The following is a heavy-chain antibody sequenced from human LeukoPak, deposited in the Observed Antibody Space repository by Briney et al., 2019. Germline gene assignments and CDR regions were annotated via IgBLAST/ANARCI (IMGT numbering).Heavy chain of an antibody. CDR1: GYSISSGYY. CDR2: INHSGRT. D-gene: IGHD2-2*01. J-gene: IGHJ4*02. V-gene: IGHV4-38-2*02. CDR3: ARSASRYVYYFDY. Sequence: SETLSLICTVSGYSISSGYYWGWIRQPPGKGLEWIGSINHSGRTYYNPSLKSRVTISVDTSKNQFSLKLSSVTAADTAVYYCARSASRYVYYFDYWGQGTLVTVSS.